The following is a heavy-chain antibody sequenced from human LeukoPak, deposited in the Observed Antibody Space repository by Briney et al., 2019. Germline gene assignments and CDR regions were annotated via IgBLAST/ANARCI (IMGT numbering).Heavy chain of an antibody. Sequence: GGSLRLSCAASGFTFSTYSMNWVRQAPGTGLEWVSSIPGSGGATYHADSVRGRFSISRDSSKNTVYLQMNSLRDEDTAVYYCARARPWDSSRSYYFGMDVWGHGTTVTVSS. CDR3: ARARPWDSSRSYYFGMDV. CDR2: IPGSGGAT. V-gene: IGHV3-23*01. CDR1: GFTFSTYS. J-gene: IGHJ6*02. D-gene: IGHD3-22*01.